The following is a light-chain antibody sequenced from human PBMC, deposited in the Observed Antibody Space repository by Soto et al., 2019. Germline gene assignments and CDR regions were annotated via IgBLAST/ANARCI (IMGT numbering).Light chain of an antibody. Sequence: QSVLTQPASASGAPGQRVTISRSGSSFNIGSNYVYWCQQLPGAAPKVLIYRNNQRPSGVPDRFSASKSGTSASLAVGGLRSEDEADFYCVACDDSRNSGVFGGGTQLTVL. V-gene: IGLV1-47*01. J-gene: IGLJ3*02. CDR2: RNN. CDR1: SFNIGSNY. CDR3: VACDDSRNSGV.